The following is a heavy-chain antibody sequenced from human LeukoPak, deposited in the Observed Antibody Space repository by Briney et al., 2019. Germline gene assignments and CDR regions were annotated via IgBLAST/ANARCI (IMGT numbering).Heavy chain of an antibody. J-gene: IGHJ6*04. D-gene: IGHD3-10*01. V-gene: IGHV1-8*03. Sequence: ASVKVSCKASGYTFTSYDINWVRQATGQGLEWMGWMNPNSGNTGYAQKFQGRVTIIRNTSISTAYMELSSLRSEDTAVYYCARGNYGSGSFISTKMDVWGKGTTVTVSS. CDR2: MNPNSGNT. CDR3: ARGNYGSGSFISTKMDV. CDR1: GYTFTSYD.